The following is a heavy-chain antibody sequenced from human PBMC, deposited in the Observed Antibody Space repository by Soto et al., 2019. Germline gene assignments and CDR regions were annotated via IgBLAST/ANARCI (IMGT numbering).Heavy chain of an antibody. Sequence: SETLSLTCIVSGGSISSSSYSWAWIRQPPGKGLEWIGAINKSGNTYYNPSLKSRVTISVDTSKNQFSLQLSSVTAADTAVYYCARASNKRGYSYGPDYWGQGILVTVSS. CDR3: ARASNKRGYSYGPDY. CDR1: GGSISSSSYS. D-gene: IGHD5-18*01. J-gene: IGHJ4*02. V-gene: IGHV4-39*07. CDR2: INKSGNT.